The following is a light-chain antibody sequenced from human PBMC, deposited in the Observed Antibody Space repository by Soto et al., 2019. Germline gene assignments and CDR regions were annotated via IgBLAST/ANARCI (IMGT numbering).Light chain of an antibody. CDR2: SNN. Sequence: QLVLTQPPSASGTPVQKVTISCSGSSFHIGSNTVNCYRQVPGTAPKLLLYSNNRRLSGVPDRFSGSKSGTSASLAISGLQSEDEADYYCAAWDDSLNGVVFGGGTKLTVL. CDR1: SFHIGSNT. CDR3: AAWDDSLNGVV. J-gene: IGLJ2*01. V-gene: IGLV1-44*01.